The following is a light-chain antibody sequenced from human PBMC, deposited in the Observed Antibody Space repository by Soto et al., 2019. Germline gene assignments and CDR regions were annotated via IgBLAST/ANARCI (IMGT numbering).Light chain of an antibody. V-gene: IGKV2D-29*01. Sequence: DIVMTQTPLSLSVTHGQSASSSCKSSRSLLHSNERTYLSWYVQKSGQTPQRLIHEVSVRFTGVPDRFSGSGSGTDFTLKISRVETEDAGIFYCMQSVDNLTFGQGTKLEIK. J-gene: IGKJ2*01. CDR1: RSLLHSNERTY. CDR2: EVS. CDR3: MQSVDNLT.